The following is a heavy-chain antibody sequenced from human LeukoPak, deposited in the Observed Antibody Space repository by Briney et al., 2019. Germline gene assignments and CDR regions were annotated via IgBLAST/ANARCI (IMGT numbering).Heavy chain of an antibody. CDR2: IDWDDDE. CDR1: GFSLTTYGMR. CDR3: ARMRSDASGLFDN. V-gene: IGHV2-70*04. J-gene: IGHJ4*02. D-gene: IGHD1-26*01. Sequence: ESGPALVKPTQTLTLTCTFSGFSLTTYGMRVNWIRQPPGKALEWLARIDWDDDEFYSTSLKTRLTISKDTSKNQVVLRMTNMDPVDTATYYCARMRSDASGLFDNWGQGILVTVSS.